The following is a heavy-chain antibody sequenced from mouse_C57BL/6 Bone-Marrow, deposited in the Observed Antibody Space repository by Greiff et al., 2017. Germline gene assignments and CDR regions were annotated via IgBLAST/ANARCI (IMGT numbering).Heavy chain of an antibody. J-gene: IGHJ1*03. CDR3: ARRGTSWYFDV. CDR1: GFTFSSYG. CDR2: ISSGGSYT. Sequence: EVQGVESGGDLVKPGGSLKLSCAASGFTFSSYGMSWVRQTPDTRLEWVATISSGGSYTYYPDSVKGRFTISRDNAKNTLYLQMSSLKSEDTAMYYCARRGTSWYFDVWGTGTTVTVSS. D-gene: IGHD3-3*01. V-gene: IGHV5-6*01.